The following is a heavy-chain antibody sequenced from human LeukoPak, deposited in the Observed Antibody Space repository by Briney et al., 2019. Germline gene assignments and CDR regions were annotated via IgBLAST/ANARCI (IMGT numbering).Heavy chain of an antibody. CDR2: ISSSSDNI. V-gene: IGHV3-48*02. CDR3: ARDFPSDV. CDR1: GFTFSSYS. J-gene: IGHJ6*02. Sequence: PGGSLRLSCAAAGFTFSSYSMNWVRQAPGKGLEWLSYISSSSDNIYYADSVKGRFTSSRDSAKNSLYLQMHSLRDEDTAVYYCARDFPSDVWGQGTTVTVSS.